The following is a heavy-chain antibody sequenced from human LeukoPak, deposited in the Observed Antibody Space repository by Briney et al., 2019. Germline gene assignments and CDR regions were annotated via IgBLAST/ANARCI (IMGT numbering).Heavy chain of an antibody. J-gene: IGHJ3*02. CDR2: IYSGGST. CDR3: ARGWEFDAFDI. CDR1: GFTVSSNY. V-gene: IGHV3-66*02. D-gene: IGHD3-10*01. Sequence: PGGSLRPSCEVSGFTVSSNYMSWVRQAPGKGLEWVSIIYSGGSTYYADSVKGRFTISRDNSRNTLYLQMNSLRAEDTAVYYCARGWEFDAFDIWGQGTMVTVSS.